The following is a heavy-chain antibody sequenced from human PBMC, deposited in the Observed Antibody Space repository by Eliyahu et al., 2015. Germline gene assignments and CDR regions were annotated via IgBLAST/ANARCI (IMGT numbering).Heavy chain of an antibody. CDR1: GFTFSSYA. Sequence: EVQLLESGGGLVQPGGSLRLSCAASGFTFSSYAMTWVRQAPGKGLGGVPVFSWSGGSTFYADSVQGRFTISRDNSMNTLYLQMNSLRAEDTAVYYCANGVVPASSGVDYWCQGTLVTVSS. D-gene: IGHD2-2*01. J-gene: IGHJ4*02. CDR3: ANGVVPASSGVDY. V-gene: IGHV3-23*01. CDR2: FSWSGGST.